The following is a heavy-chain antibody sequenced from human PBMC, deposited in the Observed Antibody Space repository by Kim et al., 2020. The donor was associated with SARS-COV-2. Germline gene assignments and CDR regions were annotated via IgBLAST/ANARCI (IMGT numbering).Heavy chain of an antibody. Sequence: RYSPSFQGQVTISADKSISTAYLQWSSLKASDTAMYYCARRGTRPGADYWGQGTLVTVSS. V-gene: IGHV5-51*01. J-gene: IGHJ4*02. D-gene: IGHD1-26*01. CDR3: ARRGTRPGADY.